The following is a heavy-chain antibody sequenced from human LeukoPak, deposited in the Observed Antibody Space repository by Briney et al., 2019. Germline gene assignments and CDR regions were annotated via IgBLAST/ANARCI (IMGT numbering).Heavy chain of an antibody. D-gene: IGHD4/OR15-4a*01. CDR2: IYSGGST. V-gene: IGHV3-53*01. J-gene: IGHJ4*02. CDR1: GFTVSSNY. Sequence: SGGSLRLSCAASGFTVSSNYMSWVRQAPGKGLEWVSVIYSGGSTYFADSVKGRFTISIDNSKNTLYLQMNSLRVEDTAVYYCARRAGAYSHPYDYWGQGTLVTVSS. CDR3: ARRAGAYSHPYDY.